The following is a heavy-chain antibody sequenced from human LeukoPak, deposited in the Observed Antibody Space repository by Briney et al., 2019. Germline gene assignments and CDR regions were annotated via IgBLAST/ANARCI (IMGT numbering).Heavy chain of an antibody. CDR2: IIPIFGTA. CDR1: GGTFSSYA. V-gene: IGHV1-69*05. J-gene: IGHJ6*03. D-gene: IGHD3-22*01. Sequence: SVKVSCKASGGTFSSYAISWVRQAPGQGPEWMGRIIPIFGTANYAQKFQGRVTITTDESTSTAYMELSSLRSEDTAVYYCARASYYYDSSGYNYYYYMDVWGKGTTVTVSS. CDR3: ARASYYYDSSGYNYYYYMDV.